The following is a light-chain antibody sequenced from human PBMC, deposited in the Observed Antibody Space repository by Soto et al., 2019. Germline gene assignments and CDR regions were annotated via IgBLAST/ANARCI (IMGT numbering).Light chain of an antibody. CDR2: AAS. J-gene: IGKJ5*01. V-gene: IGKV1-9*01. CDR1: QGISSY. CDR3: QQLNSYPPF. Sequence: DIQLTQSPSFLSASVGDRVTITCRASQGISSYLAWYQKKPGKAPKLLIYAASTLQSGVPSRFSGSGSGTEFPLTFCSLQPEDFATYYCQQLNSYPPFFSQGTRLEIX.